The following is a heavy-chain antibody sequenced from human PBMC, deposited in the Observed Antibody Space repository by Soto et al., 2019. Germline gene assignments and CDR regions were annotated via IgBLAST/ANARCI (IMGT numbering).Heavy chain of an antibody. CDR1: GGTFSSYA. V-gene: IGHV1-69*06. CDR2: IIPIFGTA. CDR3: ARGLVPAADVGPYYSYYGMHX. D-gene: IGHD2-2*01. J-gene: IGHJ6*02. Sequence: SLKVSCNASGGTFSSYAISWVRQAPGQGLEWMGGIIPIFGTANYAQKFQGRVTITADKSTSKDYMELSRLRSEDTAVYYCARGLVPAADVGPYYSYYGMHXWGQGTTVTVS.